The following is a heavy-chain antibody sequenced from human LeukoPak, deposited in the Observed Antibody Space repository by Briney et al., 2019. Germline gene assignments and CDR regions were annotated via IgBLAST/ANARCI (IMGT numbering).Heavy chain of an antibody. CDR3: ARLLEGVAGTWGY. CDR1: GYSFSTYW. CDR2: IYPGDSDT. J-gene: IGHJ4*02. Sequence: GESLKISCKGSGYSFSTYWIAWVRQVPGKGLEWMGIIYPGDSDTRYSPSFQGQVTISADKSISTAYLQWSSLKASDTAMYYCARLLEGVAGTWGYWGQGTLVTASS. D-gene: IGHD6-19*01. V-gene: IGHV5-51*01.